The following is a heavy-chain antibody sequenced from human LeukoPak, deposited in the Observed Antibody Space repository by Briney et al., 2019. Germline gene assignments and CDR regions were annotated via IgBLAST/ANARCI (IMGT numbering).Heavy chain of an antibody. CDR3: ARDQAVVVTAMRNWFDP. CDR2: ISAYNGNT. J-gene: IGHJ5*02. CDR1: GYTFTSYG. D-gene: IGHD2-21*02. Sequence: ASVKVSCKASGYTFTSYGISWVRQAPGQGLEWMGWISAYNGNTNYAQKLQGRVTMTTDTSTSTAYMELRSLRSDDTAVYYCARDQAVVVTAMRNWFDPWGQGTLVTVSS. V-gene: IGHV1-18*01.